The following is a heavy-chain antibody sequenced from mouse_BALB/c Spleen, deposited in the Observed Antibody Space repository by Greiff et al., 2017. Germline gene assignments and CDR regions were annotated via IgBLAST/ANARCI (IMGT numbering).Heavy chain of an antibody. J-gene: IGHJ4*01. Sequence: EVKLVESGGGLVKPGGSLKLSCAASGFTFSSYAMSWVRQTPEKRLAWVASISSGGSTYYPDSVKGRFTISRDNARNILYLQMSSLRSEDTAMYYCARHDYDAMDYWGQGTSVTVSS. CDR3: ARHDYDAMDY. V-gene: IGHV5-6-5*01. CDR1: GFTFSSYA. CDR2: ISSGGST.